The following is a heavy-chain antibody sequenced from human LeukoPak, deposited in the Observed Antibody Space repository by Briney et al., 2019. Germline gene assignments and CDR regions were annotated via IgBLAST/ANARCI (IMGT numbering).Heavy chain of an antibody. CDR2: ISSGSSYI. CDR3: ARVGGITGTTGHFDY. CDR1: GFTFSSYS. V-gene: IGHV3-21*01. D-gene: IGHD1-7*01. J-gene: IGHJ4*02. Sequence: PGGSLRLSCAASGFTFSSYSVNWVRQAPGKGLEWVSSISSGSSYIYYADSVKGRFTISRDNAKNSLYLQMNSLRAEDTAVYYCARVGGITGTTGHFDYWGQGTLVTVSS.